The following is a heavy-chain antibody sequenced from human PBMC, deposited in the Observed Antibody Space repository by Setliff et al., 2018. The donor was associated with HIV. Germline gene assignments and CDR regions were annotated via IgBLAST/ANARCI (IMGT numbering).Heavy chain of an antibody. V-gene: IGHV4-39*07. CDR2: IYYSGST. D-gene: IGHD3-10*01. Sequence: SETLSLTCTVSGDSTSSSSSYWGWIRQPPGKGLEWIGSIYYSGSTYYNPSLKSRVTISVDTSKNQFSLKLNSVTAADTAVYYCATSPAGEILGSRPFYFDYWGQGTLVTV. CDR3: ATSPAGEILGSRPFYFDY. J-gene: IGHJ4*02. CDR1: GDSTSSSSSY.